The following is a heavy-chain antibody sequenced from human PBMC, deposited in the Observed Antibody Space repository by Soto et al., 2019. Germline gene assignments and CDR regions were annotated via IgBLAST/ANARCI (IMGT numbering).Heavy chain of an antibody. CDR1: GFTFSSYA. V-gene: IGHV3-23*01. Sequence: EVQLLESGGGLVQPGGSLRLSCAASGFTFSSYAMSWVRQAPGKGLEWVSAISGSGGSTYYADSVKGRFTISRDNSKNTLYRQRNSLRVEDTAVYYCAKEISGLVGVVIPYYYYGMDVWGQGSTVTVSS. D-gene: IGHD3-3*01. J-gene: IGHJ6*02. CDR2: ISGSGGST. CDR3: AKEISGLVGVVIPYYYYGMDV.